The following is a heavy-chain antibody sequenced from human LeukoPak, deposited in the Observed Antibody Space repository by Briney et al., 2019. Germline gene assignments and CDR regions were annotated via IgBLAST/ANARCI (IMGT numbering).Heavy chain of an antibody. CDR2: ISWNSLNT. D-gene: IGHD6-19*01. J-gene: IGHJ6*02. Sequence: GGSLRLSCEASGFTFHEYAMHWVRQAPGKGLEWVSGISWNSLNTGCADSVKGRFTVSRDNARTSLFLQMNSLRPEDTALYYCVKEGRAGAFSRRRYYSYGMDVWGQGTTVTVSS. CDR3: VKEGRAGAFSRRRYYSYGMDV. V-gene: IGHV3-9*01. CDR1: GFTFHEYA.